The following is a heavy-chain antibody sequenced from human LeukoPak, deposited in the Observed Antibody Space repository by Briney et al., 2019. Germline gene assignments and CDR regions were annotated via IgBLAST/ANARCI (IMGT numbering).Heavy chain of an antibody. CDR2: ISYDGSNK. J-gene: IGHJ6*02. CDR3: ARAGGGHFFYGMDV. CDR1: GFTFSSYA. Sequence: GSLRLSCAASGFTFSSYAMHWVRQAPGKGLEWVAVISYDGSNKYYADSVKGRFTISRDTSKNTLYLQVNSLRGEDTAVYYCARAGGGHFFYGMDVWGQGTTVTVSS. V-gene: IGHV3-30*04. D-gene: IGHD3-16*01.